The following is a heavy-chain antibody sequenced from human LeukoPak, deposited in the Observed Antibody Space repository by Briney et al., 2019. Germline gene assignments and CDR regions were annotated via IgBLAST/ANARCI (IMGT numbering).Heavy chain of an antibody. Sequence: SETLSLTCAVYGGSFSGYYWSWIRQPPGKGLEWVGEINHSGSTNYNPSLKSRVTISVDTSKNQFSLKLSSVTAADTAVYYCARAKGVVRSNWFDPWGQGTLVTVSS. CDR1: GGSFSGYY. CDR3: ARAKGVVRSNWFDP. J-gene: IGHJ5*02. V-gene: IGHV4-34*01. D-gene: IGHD2-2*01. CDR2: INHSGST.